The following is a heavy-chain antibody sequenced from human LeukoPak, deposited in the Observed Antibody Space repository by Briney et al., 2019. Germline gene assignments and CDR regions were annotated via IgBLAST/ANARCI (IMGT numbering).Heavy chain of an antibody. V-gene: IGHV3-48*03. J-gene: IGHJ4*02. CDR1: GFTFSSYE. CDR2: ISSSGSTI. Sequence: GGSLRLSCAAPGFTFSSYEMNWVRQAPGKGLEWVSYISSSGSTIYYADSVKGRFTISRDNAKNSLYLQMNSLRAEATAVYYCARDPYYYDSSGCFDYWGQGTLVTVSS. CDR3: ARDPYYYDSSGCFDY. D-gene: IGHD3-22*01.